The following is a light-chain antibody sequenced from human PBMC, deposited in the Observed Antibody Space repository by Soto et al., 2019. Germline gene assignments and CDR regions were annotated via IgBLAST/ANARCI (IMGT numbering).Light chain of an antibody. CDR1: QSISDT. CDR2: GAS. V-gene: IGKV3-15*01. Sequence: ETVMTQSPATLSVSPGVRATLSCRASQSISDTLAWYQQKPGQAPRLLIHGASTRATGFPARFSGSGSGTDFTLTISSLQSEDFAVYYCQQYNNWPITFGQGTRLEIK. J-gene: IGKJ5*01. CDR3: QQYNNWPIT.